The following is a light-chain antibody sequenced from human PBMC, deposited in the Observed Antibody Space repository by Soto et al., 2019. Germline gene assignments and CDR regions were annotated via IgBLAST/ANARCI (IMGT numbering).Light chain of an antibody. CDR3: QQSHGIPYT. J-gene: IGKJ2*01. CDR1: QTISTY. CDR2: AAS. Sequence: DIQMTQSPSSLSASVGDRVTITCRASQTISTYLNRYQQKPGEAPKLLIYAASKLQSGVPSRFSGSGSGTDFTLTISSLQPEDFATYYCQQSHGIPYTFGQGTKLENK. V-gene: IGKV1-39*01.